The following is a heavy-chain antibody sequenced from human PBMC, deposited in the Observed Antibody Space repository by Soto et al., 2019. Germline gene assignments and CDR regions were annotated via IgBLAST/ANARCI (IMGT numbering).Heavy chain of an antibody. V-gene: IGHV3-30-3*01. J-gene: IGHJ4*02. CDR3: AREYCSSTSCQPGDY. Sequence: GGSLRLSCAASGFTFSSYAMHWVRQAPGKGLEWVAVISYDGSNKYYADSVKGRFTISRDNSKNTLYLQMNSLRAEDTAVYYCAREYCSSTSCQPGDYWGQGTLVTVSS. CDR2: ISYDGSNK. CDR1: GFTFSSYA. D-gene: IGHD2-2*01.